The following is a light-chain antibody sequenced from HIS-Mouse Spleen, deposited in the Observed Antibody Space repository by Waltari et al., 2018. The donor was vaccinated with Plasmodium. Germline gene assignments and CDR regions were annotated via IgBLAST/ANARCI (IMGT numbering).Light chain of an antibody. Sequence: SYELTQPPSVSVSPGQTARITCSGDALPKKYAYWYQQKSGQAPVLVIYEDSKRPSGIPGRCSGASPGTMATLTISGAQVEDEADYYCYSTDSSGNHRVFGGGTKLTVL. CDR3: YSTDSSGNHRV. J-gene: IGLJ3*02. CDR2: EDS. V-gene: IGLV3-10*01. CDR1: ALPKKY.